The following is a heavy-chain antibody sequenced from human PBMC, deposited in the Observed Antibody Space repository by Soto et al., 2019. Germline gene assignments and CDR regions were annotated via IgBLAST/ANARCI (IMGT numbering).Heavy chain of an antibody. CDR1: GYTFTSYY. Sequence: QVQLVQSGAELKKPGASVKLSCKTSGYTFTSYYIHWVRQAPGQGLEWVAIINPSDGSTSTTQKFQGRVTVTRDMSTSTVYMELSSLRSEDTAVYYCALNAFDFWGQGTMVTVSS. CDR3: ALNAFDF. J-gene: IGHJ3*01. CDR2: INPSDGST. V-gene: IGHV1-46*01.